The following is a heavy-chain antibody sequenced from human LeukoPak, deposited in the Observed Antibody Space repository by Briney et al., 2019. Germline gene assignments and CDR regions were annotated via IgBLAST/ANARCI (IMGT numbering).Heavy chain of an antibody. V-gene: IGHV3-23*01. CDR2: ISGSGGST. Sequence: GGSLRLSRAASGFTFSSYAMNWVRQAPGKGLEWVSGISGSGGSTYYADSVKGRFTISRDNSKNTLYLQMNSLRAEDTAVYYCAKAAVAGTRLTNFDYWGQGTLVTVSS. CDR3: AKAAVAGTRLTNFDY. CDR1: GFTFSSYA. D-gene: IGHD3-10*01. J-gene: IGHJ4*02.